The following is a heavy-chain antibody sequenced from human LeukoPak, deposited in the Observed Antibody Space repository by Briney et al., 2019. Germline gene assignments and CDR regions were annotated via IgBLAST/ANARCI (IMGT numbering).Heavy chain of an antibody. CDR2: INHSGST. CDR3: ARGKRRAMVRGVITNWFDP. Sequence: SETLSLTCAVYGGSFSGYYWSWIRQPPGKGLEWIGEINHSGSTNYNPSLKSRVTISVDTSKNRFSLKLSSVTAADTAVYYCARGKRRAMVRGVITNWFDPWGQGTLVTVSS. J-gene: IGHJ5*02. D-gene: IGHD3-10*01. V-gene: IGHV4-34*01. CDR1: GGSFSGYY.